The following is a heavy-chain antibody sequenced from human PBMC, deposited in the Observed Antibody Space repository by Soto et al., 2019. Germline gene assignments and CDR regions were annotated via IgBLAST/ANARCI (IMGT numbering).Heavy chain of an antibody. CDR3: ARESWTVTKQDHDAFDI. V-gene: IGHV6-1*01. CDR1: GDSVSSNSAA. CDR2: TYYRSKWYN. D-gene: IGHD4-17*01. Sequence: SQTLSLTCAISGDSVSSNSAAWNWIRQSPSRGLEWLGRTYYRSKWYNDYAVSVKSRITINPDTSKNQFSLQLNSVTPEDTAVYYCARESWTVTKQDHDAFDIWGQGTMVTVSS. J-gene: IGHJ3*02.